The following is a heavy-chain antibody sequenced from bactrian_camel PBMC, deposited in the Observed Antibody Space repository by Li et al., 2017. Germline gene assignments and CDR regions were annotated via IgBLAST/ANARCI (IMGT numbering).Heavy chain of an antibody. V-gene: IGHV3-2*01. CDR3: ATGDRYGLAQVDFGY. J-gene: IGHJ6*01. D-gene: IGHD3*01. Sequence: LVESGGGSVEVEGSLRLSCVVSGITYVGPCMGWFRQAPGKERERVATIEGYGRENYAVSAKGRFTISKDNAKNTLHLQMNSLKPEDTAMYYCATGDRYGLAQVDFGYWGRGTQVTVS. CDR1: GITYVGPC. CDR2: IEGYGREN.